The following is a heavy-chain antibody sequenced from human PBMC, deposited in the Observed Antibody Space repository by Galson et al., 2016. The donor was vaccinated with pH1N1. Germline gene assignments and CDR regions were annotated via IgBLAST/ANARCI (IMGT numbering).Heavy chain of an antibody. V-gene: IGHV3-7*01. CDR2: INQDGSEK. Sequence: SLRLSCAASGFTFSNYWMHWVRQAPGKGLEWVANINQDGSEKYYVDSVKGRFIIPRDNTKSSLYLQMNSLRVEDTAVYYCARRYFDTWGQGTLVTV. CDR1: GFTFSNYW. CDR3: ARRYFDT. J-gene: IGHJ4*02. D-gene: IGHD3-9*01.